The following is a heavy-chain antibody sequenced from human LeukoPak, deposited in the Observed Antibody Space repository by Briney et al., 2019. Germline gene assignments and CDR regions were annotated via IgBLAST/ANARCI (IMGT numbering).Heavy chain of an antibody. Sequence: KPSETLSLTCAVSGYSISSGYYWGWIRQPPVQGLEWIGSIYHSGSTYYNPSLKSRVTISVDTSKNQFSLKLSSVTAADTAVYYCARHPWHSSSCEDYWGRRTLVTVSS. CDR3: ARHPWHSSSCEDY. CDR2: IYHSGST. CDR1: GYSISSGYY. J-gene: IGHJ4*02. D-gene: IGHD6-6*01. V-gene: IGHV4-38-2*01.